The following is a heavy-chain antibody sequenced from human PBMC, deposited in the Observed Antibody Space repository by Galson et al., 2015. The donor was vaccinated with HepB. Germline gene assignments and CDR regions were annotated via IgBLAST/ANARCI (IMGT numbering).Heavy chain of an antibody. V-gene: IGHV6-1*01. Sequence: CAISGDSVSNNNAAWYWIGQSPLRGLEWLGRTYYRAKWYNDYAESLRSRITINPDTSKNQFSLQLNSVTPEDTAVYYCARVSGTIYYYGMDVWGQGTTVSVSS. D-gene: IGHD6-13*01. J-gene: IGHJ6*02. CDR2: TYYRAKWYN. CDR3: ARVSGTIYYYGMDV. CDR1: GDSVSNNNAA.